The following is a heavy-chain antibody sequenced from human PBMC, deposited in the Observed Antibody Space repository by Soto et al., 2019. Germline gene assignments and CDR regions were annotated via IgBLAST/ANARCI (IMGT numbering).Heavy chain of an antibody. CDR3: ARGESDSYGYLDWFDP. D-gene: IGHD5-18*01. V-gene: IGHV6-1*01. CDR2: TYCRSKWYN. J-gene: IGHJ5*02. Sequence: SQTLSLTCAISGDSVSSNSAAWNWIRQSPSRGLEWLGRTYCRSKWYNDYAVSVKSRITINPDTSKNRFSLQLNSVTPEDTAVCYCARGESDSYGYLDWFDPWGQGTLVTVSS. CDR1: GDSVSSNSAA.